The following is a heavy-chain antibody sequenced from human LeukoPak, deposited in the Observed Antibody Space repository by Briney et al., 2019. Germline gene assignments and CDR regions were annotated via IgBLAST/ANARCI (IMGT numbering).Heavy chain of an antibody. J-gene: IGHJ3*02. CDR2: ISSSSSTI. Sequence: HSGGSLRLSCAASGFTFSSYSMNWVRQPPGKGLEWVSYISSSSSTIYYADSVKGRFTISRDNAKNSLYLQMNSLRDEDTAVYYCARDAQTDYGDYVSAFDIRGQGTMVTVSS. V-gene: IGHV3-48*02. CDR1: GFTFSSYS. D-gene: IGHD4-17*01. CDR3: ARDAQTDYGDYVSAFDI.